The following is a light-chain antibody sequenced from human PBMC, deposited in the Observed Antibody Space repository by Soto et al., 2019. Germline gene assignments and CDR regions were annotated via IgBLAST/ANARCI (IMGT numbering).Light chain of an antibody. Sequence: EIVLTQSPATLSLSPGERATLSCRSSQSVSSYLAWYQQKPGRAPRLLIYDASNRATGIPARFSGSGSVTDFTLTIRSLEPEDYAVYYCQQRGNWPVLTFGGGTKVEIK. CDR2: DAS. CDR1: QSVSSY. V-gene: IGKV3-11*01. CDR3: QQRGNWPVLT. J-gene: IGKJ4*01.